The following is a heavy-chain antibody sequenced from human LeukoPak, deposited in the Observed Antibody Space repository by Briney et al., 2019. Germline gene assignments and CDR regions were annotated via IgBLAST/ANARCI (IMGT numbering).Heavy chain of an antibody. V-gene: IGHV3-7*01. J-gene: IGHJ4*02. CDR2: TKTDGSAD. Sequence: GGALRLFCAASGCSFSSSAMSWVRRAPGKGLEGVANTKTDGSADYYAQSVRGRFTASRDNANNLLYLQMNRLRAEDTAVYYGAGDGGLHTYFAYWGQGTLLTVSS. CDR1: GCSFSSSA. D-gene: IGHD2-15*01. CDR3: AGDGGLHTYFAY.